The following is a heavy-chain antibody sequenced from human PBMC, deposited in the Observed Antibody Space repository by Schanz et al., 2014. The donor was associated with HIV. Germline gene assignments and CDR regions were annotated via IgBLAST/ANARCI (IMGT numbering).Heavy chain of an antibody. CDR1: GFTFRTFS. V-gene: IGHV3-48*01. D-gene: IGHD4-4*01. J-gene: IGHJ4*02. CDR2: ISPGGDTV. CDR3: ARGWRENSFDY. Sequence: VQLVESGGGVVQPGRSLRLSCAASGFTFRTFSMDWVRQSPGRGLEWLAYISPGGDTVYYAESVKGRFTISRDYDKNSLFLQMYSLRGDDTAVYYCARGWRENSFDYWGQGTLVTVSS.